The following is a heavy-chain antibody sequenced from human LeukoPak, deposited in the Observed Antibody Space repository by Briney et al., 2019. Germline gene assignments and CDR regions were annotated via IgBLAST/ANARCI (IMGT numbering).Heavy chain of an antibody. CDR1: GYTFTSYH. CDR2: INPSNTNT. J-gene: IGHJ4*02. Sequence: GASVKVSCKASGYTFTSYHVHWVRQAPGQGLEWMGIINPSNTNTYYAQKLQGRVTVTRDTSTSTVYMEMSSLRSEDTAVYYCARDGGWYGNSDYWGQGTLVTVSS. V-gene: IGHV1-46*01. D-gene: IGHD6-19*01. CDR3: ARDGGWYGNSDY.